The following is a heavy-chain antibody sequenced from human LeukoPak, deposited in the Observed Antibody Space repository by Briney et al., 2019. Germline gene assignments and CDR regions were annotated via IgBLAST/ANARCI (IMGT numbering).Heavy chain of an antibody. J-gene: IGHJ6*02. CDR2: IWYDGSNK. Sequence: GGSLRLSCAASGFTFSSYGMHWVRQAPGKGLEWVAVIWYDGSNKYYADSVKGRFTISRDNSKNTLYLQMNSLRAEDTAVYYCARERTERWLQFGCYYYYGMDVWGQGTTVTVSS. D-gene: IGHD5-24*01. CDR1: GFTFSSYG. V-gene: IGHV3-33*01. CDR3: ARERTERWLQFGCYYYYGMDV.